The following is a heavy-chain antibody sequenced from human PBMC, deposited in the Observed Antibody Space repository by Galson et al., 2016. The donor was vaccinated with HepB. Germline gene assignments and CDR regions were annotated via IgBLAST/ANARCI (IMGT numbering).Heavy chain of an antibody. D-gene: IGHD5-24*01. J-gene: IGHJ3*02. V-gene: IGHV3-53*01. CDR3: ARRWKEMATITDAFDI. CDR2: IYSGGST. Sequence: SLRLSCAASGFTFSSYSMNWVRQAPGKGLEWVSLIYSGGSTYYADSVKGRFTISRDNSKNTVYLQMNTLRAEDTAVYYCARRWKEMATITDAFDIWGQGTMVTVSS. CDR1: GFTFSSYS.